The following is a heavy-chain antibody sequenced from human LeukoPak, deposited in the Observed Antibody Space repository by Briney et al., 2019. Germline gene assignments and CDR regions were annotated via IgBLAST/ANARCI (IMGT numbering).Heavy chain of an antibody. CDR2: IIPIFGTA. CDR1: GGTFSSYA. V-gene: IGHV1-69*13. J-gene: IGHJ4*02. D-gene: IGHD5-12*01. Sequence: ASVKVSCKASGGTFSSYAISWVRQAPGQGLEWMGGIIPIFGTASYAQKFQGRVTITADESTSTAYMELSSLRSEDTAVYYCARDRETNIVATDWVPQIDYWGQGTLVTVSS. CDR3: ARDRETNIVATDWVPQIDY.